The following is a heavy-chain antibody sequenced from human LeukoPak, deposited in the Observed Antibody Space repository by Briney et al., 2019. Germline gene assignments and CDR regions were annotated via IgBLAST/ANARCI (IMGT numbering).Heavy chain of an antibody. CDR2: MNPNSGNT. CDR3: ARAEGIAAAADY. Sequence: ASVKVSCKASGYTFTSYDINWVRQATGQGLEWMGWMNPNSGNTGYAQKFQGRVTMTTDTSTSTAYMELRSLRSEDTAVYYCARAEGIAAAADYWGQETLVTVSS. D-gene: IGHD6-13*01. J-gene: IGHJ4*02. CDR1: GYTFTSYD. V-gene: IGHV1-8*02.